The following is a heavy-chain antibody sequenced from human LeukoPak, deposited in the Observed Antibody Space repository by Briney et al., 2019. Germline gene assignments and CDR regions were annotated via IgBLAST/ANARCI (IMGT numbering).Heavy chain of an antibody. Sequence: SETLSLTCSVSGYSISSNYHWGWIRQPPGKGLEWIGSFYHSRSIYYNPSLKSRVTISVDTSKNQFSLKLKSVNAADTAVYYCARDRYYDFWSGSHDDNYYMDVWGKGTTVTVSS. CDR1: GYSISSNYH. CDR3: ARDRYYDFWSGSHDDNYYMDV. V-gene: IGHV4-38-2*02. D-gene: IGHD3-3*01. CDR2: FYHSRSI. J-gene: IGHJ6*03.